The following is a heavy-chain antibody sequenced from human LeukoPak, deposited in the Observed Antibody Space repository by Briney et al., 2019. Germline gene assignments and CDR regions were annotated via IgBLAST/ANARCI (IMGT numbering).Heavy chain of an antibody. D-gene: IGHD6-6*01. CDR3: AKGEYSSSSGLDY. CDR2: IYTSGST. Sequence: SQTLSLTCTVSGDSISNLNYYWSWIRQPAGKGLEWIGRIYTSGSTNYNPSLKSRVTISVDTSKNQFSLKLSSVTAADTAVYYCAKGEYSSSSGLDYWGQGTLVTVSS. J-gene: IGHJ4*02. V-gene: IGHV4-61*02. CDR1: GDSISNLNYY.